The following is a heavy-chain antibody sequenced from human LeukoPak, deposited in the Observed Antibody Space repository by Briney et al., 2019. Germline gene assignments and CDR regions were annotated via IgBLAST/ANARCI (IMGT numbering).Heavy chain of an antibody. CDR3: ARDYGEAATITAFRTYYYFDH. CDR1: AYRLTAYY. D-gene: IGHD5-24*01. J-gene: IGHJ4*02. CDR2: VNPNNGAT. Sequence: ASVRVSSKASAYRLTAYYMHWVRQAPGEELEGMGWVNPNNGATNYAQKFKGSVTMTRGTSINTVYMDLTGLRSDDSAIYYCARDYGEAATITAFRTYYYFDHWGQGTLVTVSS. V-gene: IGHV1-2*02.